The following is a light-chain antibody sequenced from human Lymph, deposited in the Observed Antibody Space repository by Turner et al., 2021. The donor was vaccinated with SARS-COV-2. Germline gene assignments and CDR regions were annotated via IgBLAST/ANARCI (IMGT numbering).Light chain of an antibody. J-gene: IGKJ1*01. CDR3: QQYNIHPRT. Sequence: DIQMTQSPSTLSASVGDRVTITCRASQSISSWLAWYQQKPGKAPKLLIYKASSLESGVPSRFSGSGSGTEFTLTISSLQPDDFATYVCQQYNIHPRTFGQGTKVEIK. V-gene: IGKV1-5*03. CDR2: KAS. CDR1: QSISSW.